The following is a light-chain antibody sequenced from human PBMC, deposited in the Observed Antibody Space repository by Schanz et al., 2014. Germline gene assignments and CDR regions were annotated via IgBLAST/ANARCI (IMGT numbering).Light chain of an antibody. CDR1: SSDVGGYNF. V-gene: IGLV2-8*01. Sequence: QSALTQPPSASGSPGQSVTISCTGTSSDVGGYNFVSWYQQYAGKAPKLLIYEVTKRPSGVPDRFSGSKSGNTASLTVSGLQGVDEADYYCFSYAGSNNLAFGGGTKLTVL. CDR2: EVT. CDR3: FSYAGSNNLA. J-gene: IGLJ2*01.